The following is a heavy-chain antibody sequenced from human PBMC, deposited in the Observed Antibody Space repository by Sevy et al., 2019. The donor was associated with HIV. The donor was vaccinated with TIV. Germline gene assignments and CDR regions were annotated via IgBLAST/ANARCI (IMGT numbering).Heavy chain of an antibody. J-gene: IGHJ6*03. CDR1: GFTFGDYA. CDR3: TRAIRIAAAGLNYYSYYMDV. Sequence: GGSLRLSCTASGFTFGDYAMSWVRQAPGKGLEWVGFIRSKAYGGTTEYAASVKGRFTISRDDSKSIAYLQMNSLKTEGTVVYYCTRAIRIAAAGLNYYSYYMDVWGKGTTVTVSS. V-gene: IGHV3-49*04. D-gene: IGHD6-13*01. CDR2: IRSKAYGGTT.